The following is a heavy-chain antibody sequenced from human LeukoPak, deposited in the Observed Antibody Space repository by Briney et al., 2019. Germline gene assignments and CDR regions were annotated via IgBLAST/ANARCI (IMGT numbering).Heavy chain of an antibody. D-gene: IGHD4-17*01. J-gene: IGHJ4*02. CDR2: IWYDGSNK. CDR1: GFTFSSYG. Sequence: GGSLRLSCAASGFTFSSYGMHWVRQAPGKGLEWVAVIWYDGSNKYYADSVKGRFTISRDNSKNTLYLQMNSLRAEDTAVYYCARDRATVEVFDYWGQGTLVTVSS. V-gene: IGHV3-33*01. CDR3: ARDRATVEVFDY.